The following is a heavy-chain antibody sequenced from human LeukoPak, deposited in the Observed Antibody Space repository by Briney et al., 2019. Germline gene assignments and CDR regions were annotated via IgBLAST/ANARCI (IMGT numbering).Heavy chain of an antibody. CDR1: GFTFSSYG. CDR2: ISSSGSTI. J-gene: IGHJ4*02. D-gene: IGHD3-22*01. Sequence: GGTLRLSCAASGFTFSSYGMSWVRQAPGKGLEWVSYISSSGSTIYYADSVKGRFTISRDNAKNSLYLQMNSLRAEDTAVYYCARDLVPYYYDSSGYSNWGQGTLVTVSS. V-gene: IGHV3-48*04. CDR3: ARDLVPYYYDSSGYSN.